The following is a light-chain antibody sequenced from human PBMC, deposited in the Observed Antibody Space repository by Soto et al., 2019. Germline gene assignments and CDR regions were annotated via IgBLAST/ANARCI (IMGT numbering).Light chain of an antibody. J-gene: IGKJ1*01. CDR2: DAS. CDR3: QQYNNWPWT. V-gene: IGKV3-11*01. CDR1: QSVSTH. Sequence: EIVLTQSPATLSLSPGERATLSCRASQSVSTHLAWYRQKPGQAPRLLIYDASNRATGIPARFSGSGSGTDFTLTISSLQSVDFAVYSCQQYNNWPWTFGQGTKVDIK.